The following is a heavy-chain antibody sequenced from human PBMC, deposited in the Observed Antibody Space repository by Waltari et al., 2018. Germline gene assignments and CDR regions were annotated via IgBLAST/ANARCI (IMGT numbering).Heavy chain of an antibody. CDR3: ATSHSGYSLDAFDI. Sequence: QVQLVQSGAEVKKPGASVKVSCKVSGYTLTELSMHWVRQAPGKGLEWMGGFDPEDGETNYAQKFQGRVSMTEDTSTDTAYMELSSLRSEDTAVYYCATSHSGYSLDAFDIWGQGTMVTVSS. V-gene: IGHV1-24*01. J-gene: IGHJ3*02. CDR1: GYTLTELS. D-gene: IGHD3-22*01. CDR2: FDPEDGET.